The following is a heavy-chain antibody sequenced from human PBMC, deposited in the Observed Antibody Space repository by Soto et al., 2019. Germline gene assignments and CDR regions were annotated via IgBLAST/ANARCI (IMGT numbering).Heavy chain of an antibody. D-gene: IGHD5-12*01. Sequence: GESLKISCKGSGYSFTSYWIGWVRQMPGKGLEWMGIIYPGDSDTRYSPSFQGQVTISADKSISTAYLQWSSLKASDTAMYYYARGLSKGATHYYYGMDVWGQGTTVTVSS. CDR1: GYSFTSYW. J-gene: IGHJ6*02. V-gene: IGHV5-51*01. CDR2: IYPGDSDT. CDR3: ARGLSKGATHYYYGMDV.